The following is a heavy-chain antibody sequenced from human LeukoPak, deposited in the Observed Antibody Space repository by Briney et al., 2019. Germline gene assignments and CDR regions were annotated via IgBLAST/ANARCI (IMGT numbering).Heavy chain of an antibody. Sequence: ASVKVSCKASGYTFTGYYMHWVRQAPGQGLEWMGWINPNSGGTNYAQKFQGRVTMTRDTSISTAYMELSRLRSDDTAVYCCARDRGGSIVVVAFDIWGQGTMVTVSS. V-gene: IGHV1-2*02. D-gene: IGHD2-15*01. CDR2: INPNSGGT. J-gene: IGHJ3*02. CDR3: ARDRGGSIVVVAFDI. CDR1: GYTFTGYY.